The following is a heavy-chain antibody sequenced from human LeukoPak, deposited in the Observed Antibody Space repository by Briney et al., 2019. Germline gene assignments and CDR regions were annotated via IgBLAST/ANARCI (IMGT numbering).Heavy chain of an antibody. CDR1: GFNFSHYA. V-gene: IGHV3-23*01. J-gene: IGHJ5*02. CDR3: ARRAMPATRAVQNYFDP. D-gene: IGHD2-15*01. CDR2: ISGSGRST. Sequence: GGSLRLSCDVSGFNFSHYAMSWVRQPPGKGLEAVSAISGSGRSTYYIESVKGRFTISRDNSKNILYLQMNSLRTDDTALYYCARRAMPATRAVQNYFDPWGQGTLVTVSS.